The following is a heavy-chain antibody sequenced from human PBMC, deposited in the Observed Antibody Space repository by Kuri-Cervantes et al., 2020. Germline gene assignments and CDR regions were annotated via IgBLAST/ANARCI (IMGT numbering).Heavy chain of an antibody. CDR2: ISSDGSNK. J-gene: IGHJ4*02. D-gene: IGHD2/OR15-2a*01. V-gene: IGHV3-30*03. CDR3: AAYYVVVY. Sequence: GGSLRLSCAASGFTFSSYGMHWGRQAPGKGLEWVAVISSDGSNKYYTDSVKGRFTISRDNSKNTVYLQMNSLRAEDTAVYYCAAYYVVVYWGQGTLVTVSS. CDR1: GFTFSSYG.